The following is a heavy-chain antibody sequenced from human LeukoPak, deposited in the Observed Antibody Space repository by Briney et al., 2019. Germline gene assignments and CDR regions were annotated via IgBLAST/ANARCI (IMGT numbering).Heavy chain of an antibody. CDR3: ARGVVVAATHWFDP. CDR2: INHSGST. J-gene: IGHJ5*02. CDR1: SGSFSGYS. D-gene: IGHD2-15*01. V-gene: IGHV4-34*01. Sequence: SETLSLTCAVYSGSFSGYSWSWIRQPPGKGLEWIGEINHSGSTNYNPSLKSRVTISVDTSKNQFSLKLSSVTAADTAVYYCARGVVVAATHWFDPWGQGTLVTVSS.